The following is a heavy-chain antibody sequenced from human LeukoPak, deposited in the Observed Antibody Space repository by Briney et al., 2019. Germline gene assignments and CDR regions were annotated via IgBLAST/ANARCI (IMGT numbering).Heavy chain of an antibody. V-gene: IGHV3-11*01. CDR2: ISGDDQDK. D-gene: IGHD2-2*01. CDR1: GFTFSDYD. Sequence: PRGSLRLSCAASGFTFSDYDMSWIRQAPGKGLEWVSDISGDDQDKYYADSVKGRFTISRDNAKNSLYLQVKSLRADDTAVYYCARRAHYCSSTVCGYANLDYWGQGTLVTVSS. J-gene: IGHJ4*02. CDR3: ARRAHYCSSTVCGYANLDY.